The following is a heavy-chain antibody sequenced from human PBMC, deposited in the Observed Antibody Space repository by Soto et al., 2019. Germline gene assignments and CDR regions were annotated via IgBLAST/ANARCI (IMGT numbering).Heavy chain of an antibody. V-gene: IGHV4-39*01. J-gene: IGHJ4*02. CDR3: ASLWFGELLYYYFDY. CDR1: GGSISSSSYY. Sequence: SETLSLTCTVSGGSISSSSYYWGWIRQPPGKGLEWIGSIYYSGSTYYNPSLKSRVTISVDTSKNQFSLKLSSVTAADTAVYYCASLWFGELLYYYFDYWGQGTLVTVSS. D-gene: IGHD3-10*01. CDR2: IYYSGST.